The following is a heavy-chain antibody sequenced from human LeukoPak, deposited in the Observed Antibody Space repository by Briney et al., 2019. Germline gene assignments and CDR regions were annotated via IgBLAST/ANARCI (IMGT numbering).Heavy chain of an antibody. J-gene: IGHJ4*02. CDR2: IHHSGIT. CDR1: GGSFSGYY. D-gene: IGHD2-8*01. V-gene: IGHV4-34*01. Sequence: SETLSLTCAVYGGSFSGYYWSWIRQPPGKGLEWIGEIHHSGITNSNPSLSSRITASVDTSKNQFSLNLSSVTAADTAVYYCARVRNGDLDYWGQGTLVTVSS. CDR3: ARVRNGDLDY.